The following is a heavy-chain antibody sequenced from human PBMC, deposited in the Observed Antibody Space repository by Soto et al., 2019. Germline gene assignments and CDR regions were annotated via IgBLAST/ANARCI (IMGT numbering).Heavy chain of an antibody. V-gene: IGHV4-59*01. CDR2: IYYSGST. D-gene: IGHD5-18*01. Sequence: QVQLQESGPGLVKPSETLSLTCTVSGGSISSYYWSWIRQPPGKGLAWIGYIYYSGSTNYNPSLKRRVTISVDTSKNKFSLKLSSVTAADTAVYYCARGDTAMASLWGGWFDPWGQGTLVTVSS. J-gene: IGHJ5*02. CDR3: ARGDTAMASLWGGWFDP. CDR1: GGSISSYY.